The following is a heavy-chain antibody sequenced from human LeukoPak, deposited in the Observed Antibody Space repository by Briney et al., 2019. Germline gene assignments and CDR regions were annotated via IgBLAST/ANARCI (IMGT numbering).Heavy chain of an antibody. CDR3: ASHSSGWYLGS. CDR1: GFTFSSYG. D-gene: IGHD6-19*01. J-gene: IGHJ4*02. Sequence: GGSLRLSCAASGFTFSSYGMHWVRQAPGKGLEWVAVISYDGSNKYYADSVKGRFTISRDNSKNTLYLQMNSLRAEDTAVYYCASHSSGWYLGSWGQGTLVTASS. V-gene: IGHV3-30*03. CDR2: ISYDGSNK.